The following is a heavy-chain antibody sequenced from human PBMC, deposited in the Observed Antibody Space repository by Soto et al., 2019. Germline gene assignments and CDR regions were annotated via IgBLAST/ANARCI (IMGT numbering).Heavy chain of an antibody. J-gene: IGHJ6*02. Sequence: QVQLQESGPGLVKPSGTLSLTCVVSGASISDSHWWTWVRQPPGKGLGWIGEMFHSGSTNYNPTLKCRVTISIDKSRDQFSLILISVTAAVTAVYYCAKNNVYAIDAWGQGTTVTVSS. CDR1: GASISDSHW. CDR3: AKNNVYAIDA. V-gene: IGHV4-4*02. D-gene: IGHD1-20*01. CDR2: MFHSGST.